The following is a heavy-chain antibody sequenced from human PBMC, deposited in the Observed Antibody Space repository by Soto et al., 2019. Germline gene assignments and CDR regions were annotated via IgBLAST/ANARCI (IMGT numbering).Heavy chain of an antibody. CDR3: AKVRYFVVLPAGILDY. D-gene: IGHD2-8*01. Sequence: EVLLLESGGGLVQPGGSLRLTCAASGFTFSSYGISWIRLSPGKGLEWVSVISGGGDTTYYSPSVKGRFNISRDDFRITLYLLVHSLRTEDTGIYCCAKVRYFVVLPAGILDYWGPGTLVTVSS. CDR1: GFTFSSYG. V-gene: IGHV3-23*01. J-gene: IGHJ4*02. CDR2: ISGGGDTT.